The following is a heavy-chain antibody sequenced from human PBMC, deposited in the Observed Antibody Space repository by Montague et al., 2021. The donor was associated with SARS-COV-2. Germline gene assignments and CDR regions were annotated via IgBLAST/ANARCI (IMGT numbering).Heavy chain of an antibody. CDR2: IYYSGSS. D-gene: IGHD3-10*01. CDR1: GGSISSYY. J-gene: IGHJ4*02. V-gene: IGHV4-59*08. CDR3: ARLGGSGSYLAFDY. Sequence: SETLSLTCTVSGGSISSYYWSWIRQPPGKGLEWIGYIYYSGSSNYNPSLKSRVTISIDTSKNQFSLTLTSLTAADTAIYYCARLGGSGSYLAFDYWGQGTLVTVSS.